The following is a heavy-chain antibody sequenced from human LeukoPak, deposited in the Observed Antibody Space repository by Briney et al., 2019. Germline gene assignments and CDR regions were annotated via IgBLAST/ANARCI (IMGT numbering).Heavy chain of an antibody. CDR2: FDPEDGET. D-gene: IGHD5-12*01. Sequence: ASVKVSCKASGYTFTGYYMHWVRQAPGQGLEWMGGFDPEDGETIYAQKFQGRVTMTEDTSTDTAYMELSSLRSEDTAVYYCATDRGGYGVDYWFDPWGQGTLVTVSS. CDR1: GYTFTGYY. J-gene: IGHJ5*02. CDR3: ATDRGGYGVDYWFDP. V-gene: IGHV1-24*01.